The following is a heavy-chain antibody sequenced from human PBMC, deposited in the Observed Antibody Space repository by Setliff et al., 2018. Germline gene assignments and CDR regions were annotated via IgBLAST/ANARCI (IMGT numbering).Heavy chain of an antibody. CDR1: GYTFTSYA. CDR2: IDTKTGKP. J-gene: IGHJ4*01. CDR3: ARVGAYETPWNHITTGRYSDF. Sequence: ASVKVSCKASGYTFTSYAMHWVRQAPGQGLQWMGWIDTKTGKPTYAQAFTGLFVLSLDTSVSTTYLQISSLKAEDTAVYYCARVGAYETPWNHITTGRYSDFWGQGTPVTVSS. V-gene: IGHV7-4-1*02. D-gene: IGHD4-4*01.